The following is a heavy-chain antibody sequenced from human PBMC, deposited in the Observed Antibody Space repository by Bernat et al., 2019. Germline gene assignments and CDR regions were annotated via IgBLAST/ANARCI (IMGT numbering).Heavy chain of an antibody. V-gene: IGHV3-72*01. J-gene: IGHJ3*01. D-gene: IGHD2-15*01. CDR1: GFTFSDHY. CDR2: ITNKANRYTT. Sequence: EVQLVESGGGLVQPGGSLRLSCAASGFTFSDHYMDWVRQAPGQGLEWIGHITNKANRYTTQYAASVKGRFTISRDDSRNSVYLQMNSLKTEDTAVYYCARVLGVAATSAFDVWGQGTTVTVSS. CDR3: ARVLGVAATSAFDV.